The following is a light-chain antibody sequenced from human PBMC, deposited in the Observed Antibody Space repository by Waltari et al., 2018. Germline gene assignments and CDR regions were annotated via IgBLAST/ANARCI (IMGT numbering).Light chain of an antibody. V-gene: IGLV3-25*03. CDR2: KDT. Sequence: SYELRQPPSVSVAPGQTATITCSGNALPKQYAYWYQEKPGHAPVLVIYKDTERPSGIPERFSGSKSGTTVTLTISGVQAEDEADYYCQSADSSGTYYVFGTGTKVTVL. CDR1: ALPKQY. J-gene: IGLJ1*01. CDR3: QSADSSGTYYV.